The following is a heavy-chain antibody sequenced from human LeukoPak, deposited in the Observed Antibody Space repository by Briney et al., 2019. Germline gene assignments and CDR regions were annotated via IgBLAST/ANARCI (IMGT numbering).Heavy chain of an antibody. J-gene: IGHJ4*02. CDR1: GFTFSSYW. CDR2: IKQDGSEK. Sequence: GGSLRLSCVVSGFTFSSYWMSWVRQAPGKGLEWVANIKQDGSEKYYVDSVKGRFTMSRDNAKNSLYLQMNSLRAEDTAVYYCARVQWELRGVGSYFEYWGEGALVTVSS. D-gene: IGHD1-26*01. V-gene: IGHV3-7*01. CDR3: ARVQWELRGVGSYFEY.